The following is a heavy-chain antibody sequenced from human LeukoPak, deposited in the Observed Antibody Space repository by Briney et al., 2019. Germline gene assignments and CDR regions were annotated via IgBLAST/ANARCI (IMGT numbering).Heavy chain of an antibody. J-gene: IGHJ4*02. CDR2: ISTNGGST. Sequence: GGSLRLSCSASGFTFSIYAMHWVRQAPGKGLEYVSAISTNGGSTYYADSVPGRFTISRDNSKNTLYLQMSSLRAEDTAVYYCVKAVYDILTGLDYWGQGTLVTVSS. CDR1: GFTFSIYA. D-gene: IGHD3-9*01. V-gene: IGHV3-64D*09. CDR3: VKAVYDILTGLDY.